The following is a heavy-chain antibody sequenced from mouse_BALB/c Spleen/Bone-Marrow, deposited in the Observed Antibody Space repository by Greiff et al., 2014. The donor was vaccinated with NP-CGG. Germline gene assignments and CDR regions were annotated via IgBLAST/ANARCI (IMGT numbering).Heavy chain of an antibody. CDR2: IYPGDGDT. CDR3: AFGNYDFDY. J-gene: IGHJ2*01. Sequence: VQLQQSGAELARPGSSVKISCKASGYAFSSYWMNWVKQRPGQGLEWIGQIYPGDGDTNYSGKFKGKATLTADESSSTAYMQLSILTSEDSAVYFCAFGNYDFDYWGQGTTLTVSS. D-gene: IGHD2-1*01. V-gene: IGHV1-80*01. CDR1: GYAFSSYW.